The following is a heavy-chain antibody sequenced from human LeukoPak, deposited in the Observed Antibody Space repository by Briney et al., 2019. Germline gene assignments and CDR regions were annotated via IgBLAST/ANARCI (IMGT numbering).Heavy chain of an antibody. V-gene: IGHV4-34*01. D-gene: IGHD1-14*01. CDR3: ASGELGTFDY. J-gene: IGHJ4*02. CDR1: GGSFSGYY. Sequence: SETLSLTCAVYGGSFSGYYWSWIRQPPGKGLEWIGEINHSGSTNYNPSLKSRVTISIDTSKNQFSLKLSSVTAADTAVYYCASGELGTFDYWGQGTLVTVSS. CDR2: INHSGST.